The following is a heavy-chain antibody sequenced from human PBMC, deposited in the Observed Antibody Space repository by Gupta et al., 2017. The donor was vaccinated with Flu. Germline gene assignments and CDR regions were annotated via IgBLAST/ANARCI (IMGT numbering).Heavy chain of an antibody. J-gene: IGHJ4*02. D-gene: IGHD4-17*01. V-gene: IGHV1-69*01. CDR3: ARAIDYGDYSLDY. CDR2: IIPIFGTA. Sequence: FSSYAISWVRQAPGQGLEWMGGIIPIFGTANYAQKFQGRVTITADESTSTAYMELSSLRSEDTAVYYCARAIDYGDYSLDYWGQGTLVTVSS. CDR1: FSSYA.